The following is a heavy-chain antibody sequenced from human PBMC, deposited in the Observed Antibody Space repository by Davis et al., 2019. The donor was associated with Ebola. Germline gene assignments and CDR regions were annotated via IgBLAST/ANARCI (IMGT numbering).Heavy chain of an antibody. D-gene: IGHD3-3*01. V-gene: IGHV4-59*01. CDR3: ARVGYDFWSGFITGNWFDP. CDR2: IYYRGST. Sequence: SETLSLTCNVSGGSISSYYWSWIRQPPGKGLEWIGYIYYRGSTNYNPSLKSRVTISVDTSKNQFSLKLSSVTAADTAVYYCARVGYDFWSGFITGNWFDPWGQGTLVTVSS. J-gene: IGHJ5*02. CDR1: GGSISSYY.